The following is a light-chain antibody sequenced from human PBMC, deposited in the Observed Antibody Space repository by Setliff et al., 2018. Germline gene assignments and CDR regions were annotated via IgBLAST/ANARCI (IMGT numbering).Light chain of an antibody. CDR3: SSYEGSNNYV. Sequence: QSALTQPAAVSGSPGQSITISCTGTSSDVGGYNYVSWYQQHPGKAPKLMIYEVSKRPSGVSDRFSGSKSGNTASLTVSGLQAEDEADYYCSSYEGSNNYVFGTGTKVT. V-gene: IGLV2-8*01. J-gene: IGLJ1*01. CDR1: SSDVGGYNY. CDR2: EVS.